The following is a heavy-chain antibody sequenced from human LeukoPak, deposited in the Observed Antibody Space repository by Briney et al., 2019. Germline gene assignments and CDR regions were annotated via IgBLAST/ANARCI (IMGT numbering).Heavy chain of an antibody. D-gene: IGHD6-19*01. CDR1: EMSFSAYY. Sequence: NPSETLSLTCAVSEMSFSAYYWNWIRQSPGKGLEWIGEINYGGSTKYTPSLEGRGTILIDTSKNQFSLKLTSVTAADTAVYYCDRGFQPGSGSRGSHAFDVWGQGTMVTVSS. CDR2: INYGGST. J-gene: IGHJ3*01. V-gene: IGHV4-34*01. CDR3: DRGFQPGSGSRGSHAFDV.